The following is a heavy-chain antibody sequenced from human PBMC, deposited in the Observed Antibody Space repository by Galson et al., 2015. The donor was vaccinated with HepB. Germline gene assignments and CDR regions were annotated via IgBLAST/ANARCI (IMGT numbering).Heavy chain of an antibody. D-gene: IGHD2-15*01. CDR1: GFTFSNAW. Sequence: SLRLSCAASGFTFSNAWMSWVRQAPGKGLEWVGRIKSKTDGGTTDYAAPVKGRFTISRDDSKNTLYLQMNSLKTEDTAVYYCTTAGENLVVVAATKTSAFDYWGQGTLVTVSS. J-gene: IGHJ4*02. CDR3: TTAGENLVVVAATKTSAFDY. V-gene: IGHV3-15*01. CDR2: IKSKTDGGTT.